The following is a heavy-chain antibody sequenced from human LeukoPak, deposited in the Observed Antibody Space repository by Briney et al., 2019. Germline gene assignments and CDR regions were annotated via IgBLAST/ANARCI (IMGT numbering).Heavy chain of an antibody. CDR3: ARGAYCGANCYSYFDY. CDR2: IYYSGST. D-gene: IGHD2-21*01. J-gene: IGHJ4*02. Sequence: PSETLSLTCTVSGGSISSYFWIWIRQPPGKGLEWIGYIYYSGSTNYNPSVKSRVTISLDTPRNQFSLRLSSVTAADTAVYFCARGAYCGANCYSYFDYWGQGTLVTVSP. V-gene: IGHV4-59*01. CDR1: GGSISSYF.